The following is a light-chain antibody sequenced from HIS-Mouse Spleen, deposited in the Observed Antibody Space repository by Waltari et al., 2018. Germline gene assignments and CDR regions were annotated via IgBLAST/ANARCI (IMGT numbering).Light chain of an antibody. V-gene: IGLV3-10*01. CDR2: EDS. CDR1: AFPNKD. Sequence: SYDLTQPPSVSVSPGQTARITCSGDAFPNKDAYWYQQKSGQAPVLVIYEDSKRPSGIPERFSGSSSGTMATLTISGAQVEDEADYYCYSTDSSGNHRVFGGGTKLTVL. J-gene: IGLJ2*01. CDR3: YSTDSSGNHRV.